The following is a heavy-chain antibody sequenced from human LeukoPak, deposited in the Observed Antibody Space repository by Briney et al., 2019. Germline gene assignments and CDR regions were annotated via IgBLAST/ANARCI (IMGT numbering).Heavy chain of an antibody. Sequence: GGSLRLSCAASGFTFSSYSMNWVRQAPGKGLEWVSSISSSSSYIYYADSVKGRFTISRDNHKNSLYLQMNSLRAEDTAVYYCARVVGSGSYDYWGQGTLVTVSS. J-gene: IGHJ4*02. D-gene: IGHD3-10*01. V-gene: IGHV3-21*01. CDR2: ISSSSSYI. CDR1: GFTFSSYS. CDR3: ARVVGSGSYDY.